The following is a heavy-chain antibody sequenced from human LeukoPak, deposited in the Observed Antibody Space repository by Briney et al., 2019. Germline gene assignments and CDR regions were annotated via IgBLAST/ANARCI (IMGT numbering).Heavy chain of an antibody. CDR2: INPNSGGT. D-gene: IGHD3-22*01. Sequence: ASVKVSCKASGYTFTGYYMHWVRQAPGQGLEWIGWINPNSGGTNYAQKFQGRVTMTRDTSISTAYMELSRLRSDDTAVYYCARGGNYYYDSSGYPVDYWGQGTLVTVSS. V-gene: IGHV1-2*02. CDR1: GYTFTGYY. CDR3: ARGGNYYYDSSGYPVDY. J-gene: IGHJ4*02.